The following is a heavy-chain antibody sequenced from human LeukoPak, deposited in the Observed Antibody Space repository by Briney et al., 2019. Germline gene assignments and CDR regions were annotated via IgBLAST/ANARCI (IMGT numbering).Heavy chain of an antibody. D-gene: IGHD6-19*01. J-gene: IGHJ4*02. CDR3: ARGYSSGRFDY. CDR2: INSDGSST. V-gene: IGHV3-74*01. Sequence: GGSLRLSCAASGFTFSSYWMHWVRQAPGKGLVWVSRINSDGSSTSYADSVKGRFTISRGNAKNTLYLQMNSLRAEDTAVYYCARGYSSGRFDYWGQGTLVTVSS. CDR1: GFTFSSYW.